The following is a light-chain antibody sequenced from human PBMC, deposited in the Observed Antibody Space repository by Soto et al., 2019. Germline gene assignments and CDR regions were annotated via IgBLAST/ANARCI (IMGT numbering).Light chain of an antibody. CDR1: QSVSSSY. CDR3: QHHESSTTWT. CDR2: GAS. Sequence: EIVLTQSPGTLSLSPGERATLSCRASQSVSSSYLAWYQQKPGQAPRLLIYGASSRATGIPDRFSGSGSGTDFTLTISRLEPEDFAVYYCQHHESSTTWTFGQGTKVEIK. V-gene: IGKV3-20*01. J-gene: IGKJ1*01.